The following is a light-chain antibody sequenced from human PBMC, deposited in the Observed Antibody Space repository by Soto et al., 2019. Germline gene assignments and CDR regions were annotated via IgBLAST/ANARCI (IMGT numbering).Light chain of an antibody. CDR2: DVS. Sequence: QSALTQPRSVSGSPGQSVTISCTGTSSDVGGYNYVSWYQQHPGKAPKLMIYDVSKRPSGVPDRFPGSKSDNTASLTISGLQAEDEADYYCCSYAGSYTPVVFGGGTKLTVL. CDR3: CSYAGSYTPVV. J-gene: IGLJ2*01. CDR1: SSDVGGYNY. V-gene: IGLV2-11*01.